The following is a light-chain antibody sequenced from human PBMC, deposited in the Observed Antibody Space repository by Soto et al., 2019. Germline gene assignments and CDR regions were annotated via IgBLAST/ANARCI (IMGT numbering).Light chain of an antibody. V-gene: IGKV3-20*01. Sequence: EVVLTQSPGTLSLSPGERATLSCRASQSVSSSDLAWYQQKPGQAPRLLISGAPSRATGIPDRFSGSGSGTDFTLTISRLEPEDFAVYYCQQYGSSPPWTFGQGTKVDIK. CDR3: QQYGSSPPWT. J-gene: IGKJ1*01. CDR1: QSVSSSD. CDR2: GAP.